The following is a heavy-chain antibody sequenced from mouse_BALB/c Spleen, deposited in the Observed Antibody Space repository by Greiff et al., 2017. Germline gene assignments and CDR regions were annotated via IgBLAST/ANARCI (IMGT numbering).Heavy chain of an antibody. CDR1: GYSITSGYY. CDR2: ISYDGSN. J-gene: IGHJ4*01. V-gene: IGHV3-6*02. Sequence: EVKLQESGPGLVKPSQSLSLTCSVTGYSITSGYYWNWIRQFPGNKLEWMGYISYDGSNNYNPSLKNRISITRDTSKNQFFLKLNSVTTEDTATYYCARDHDYGYGRAMDYWGQGTSVTVSS. D-gene: IGHD1-2*01. CDR3: ARDHDYGYGRAMDY.